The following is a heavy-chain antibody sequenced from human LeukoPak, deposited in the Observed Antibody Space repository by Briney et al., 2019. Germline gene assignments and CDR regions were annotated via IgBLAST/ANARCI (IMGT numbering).Heavy chain of an antibody. J-gene: IGHJ4*02. CDR3: ARAYSALPDY. CDR1: GYTFSTYY. D-gene: IGHD2-15*01. CDR2: FYSSDDNT. V-gene: IGHV1-46*01. Sequence: ASVKVSCKASGYTFSTYYMHWVRQAPGQGLEWVGIFYSSDDNTRYAQKFQGRVTMTRDTSTGTVYLELSSLRSEDTAVYYCARAYSALPDYWGQGTLVTVSS.